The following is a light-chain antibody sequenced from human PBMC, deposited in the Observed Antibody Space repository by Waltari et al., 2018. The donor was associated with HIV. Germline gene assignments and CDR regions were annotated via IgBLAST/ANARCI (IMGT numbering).Light chain of an antibody. CDR2: GAS. CDR3: QQYGSSPRT. CDR1: QSVSNNY. Sequence: TMACRASQSVSNNYLAWYQQKPGQAPRLLIYGASSRATGIPDRFSGSGSGTDFTLTISRLEPEDFAVYYCQQYGSSPRTFGQGTKVEIK. J-gene: IGKJ1*01. V-gene: IGKV3-20*01.